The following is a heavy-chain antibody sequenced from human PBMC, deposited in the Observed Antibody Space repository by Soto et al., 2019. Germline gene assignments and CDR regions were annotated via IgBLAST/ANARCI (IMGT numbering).Heavy chain of an antibody. CDR2: ISAYNGNT. J-gene: IGHJ4*02. Sequence: KVYCQASGYNFTSYGISWVRQAPGQGLEWMGWISAYNGNTNYAQKLQGRVTMTTDTSTSTAYMELRSLRSDDTAVYYCASGRYCSSTSCYTGGQTDYWGQGTLVTVSS. D-gene: IGHD2-2*02. V-gene: IGHV1-18*04. CDR3: ASGRYCSSTSCYTGGQTDY. CDR1: GYNFTSYG.